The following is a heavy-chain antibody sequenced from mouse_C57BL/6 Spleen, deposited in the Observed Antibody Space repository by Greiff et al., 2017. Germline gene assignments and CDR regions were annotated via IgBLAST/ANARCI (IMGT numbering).Heavy chain of an antibody. CDR1: GYTFTSYT. V-gene: IGHV1-4*01. D-gene: IGHD4-1*01. Sequence: VRLQESGAELARPGASVKMSCKASGYTFTSYTMHWVKQRPGQGLEWIGYINPSSGYTKYNQKFKDKATLTADKSSSTAYMQLSRLTSEDSAVYYCARGEVTGTCFAYWGQGTLVTVSA. CDR3: ARGEVTGTCFAY. J-gene: IGHJ3*01. CDR2: INPSSGYT.